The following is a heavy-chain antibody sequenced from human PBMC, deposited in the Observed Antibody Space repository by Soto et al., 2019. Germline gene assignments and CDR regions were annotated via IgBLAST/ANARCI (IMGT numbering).Heavy chain of an antibody. CDR1: GFSFYKYV. J-gene: IGHJ5*02. V-gene: IGHV3-23*01. Sequence: EVQVLESGGGLVQTGGSLRLSCVASGFSFYKYVMTWVRQAPGKGLEWVSGISGTGTTIYYADSVKGRFTISRDNSKNTLYRQMNNLGAEDTAVYYCAKGSDSSSWSFGTWGQGTLVTVSS. D-gene: IGHD3-22*01. CDR3: AKGSDSSSWSFGT. CDR2: ISGTGTTI.